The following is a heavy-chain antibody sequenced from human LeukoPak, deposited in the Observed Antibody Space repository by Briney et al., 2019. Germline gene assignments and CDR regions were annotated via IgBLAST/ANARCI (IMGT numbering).Heavy chain of an antibody. J-gene: IGHJ4*02. CDR3: ARGFFAGGWAY. CDR1: GDSVSSNSAA. CDR2: TYYTSKWKN. Sequence: QTQSLICAISGDSVSSNSAAWNRIRQSPSRGLEWLGRTYYTSKWKNDDVGEVTIRITISPDTSKNQFSLQINSVTPEDTAVYYCARGFFAGGWAYWGQ. V-gene: IGHV6-1*01. D-gene: IGHD6-19*01.